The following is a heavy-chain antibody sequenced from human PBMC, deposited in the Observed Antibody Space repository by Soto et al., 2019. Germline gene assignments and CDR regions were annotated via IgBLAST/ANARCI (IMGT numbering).Heavy chain of an antibody. J-gene: IGHJ3*02. CDR1: GYTFTSYG. V-gene: IGHV1-3*01. D-gene: IGHD4-17*01. CDR3: ASIQYGDSDAFDI. CDR2: INAANGDT. Sequence: QVQLVQSGTEVKKPGASVKVSCKASGYTFTSYGIHWVRQAPGQRLEWMGWINAANGDTKYSPKFQGRVTITRDTSASTAYMELSSLRSEDTAVYYCASIQYGDSDAFDIWGQGTMVTVSS.